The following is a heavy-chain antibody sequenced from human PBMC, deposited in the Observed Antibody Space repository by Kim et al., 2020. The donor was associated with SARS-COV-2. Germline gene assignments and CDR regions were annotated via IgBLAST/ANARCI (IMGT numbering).Heavy chain of an antibody. V-gene: IGHV4-59*01. CDR2: IYYSGST. J-gene: IGHJ2*01. CDR3: ARPRQTASPWYFDL. CDR1: GGSISSYY. Sequence: SETLSLTCTVSGGSISSYYWSWIRQPPGKGLEWIGYIYYSGSTNYNPSLKSRVTISVDTSKNQFSLKLSSVTAADTAVYYCARPRQTASPWYFDLWGRGTLVTVSS. D-gene: IGHD5-18*01.